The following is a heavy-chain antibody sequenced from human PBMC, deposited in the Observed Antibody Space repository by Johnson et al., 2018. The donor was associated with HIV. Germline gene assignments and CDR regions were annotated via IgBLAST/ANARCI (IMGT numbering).Heavy chain of an antibody. V-gene: IGHV3-13*01. CDR1: GFTFHDYG. J-gene: IGHJ3*02. CDR2: IGADGDT. Sequence: VQLVESGGGLVQPGGSLRLSCAASGFTFHDYGMSWVRQVPGKGLEWVSVIGADGDTYYPGSVKGRFTISRENAKNSLYLQMNSLRAGDTAVYYCARGSGSSIAARGAFDIWGQGTVVTVSS. CDR3: ARGSGSSIAARGAFDI. D-gene: IGHD6-6*01.